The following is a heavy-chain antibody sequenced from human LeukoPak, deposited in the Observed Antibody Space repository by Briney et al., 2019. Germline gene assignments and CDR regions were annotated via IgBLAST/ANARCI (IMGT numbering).Heavy chain of an antibody. Sequence: ASVKVSCKASGYTFSSYYMHWVRQAPGQGLEWMGIINPSGGSTSYAQKFQGRVTMTRDTSTSTVYMELSSLRSEDTAVYYCAREASSSTSQYYFDYWGQGTLVTVSS. J-gene: IGHJ4*02. CDR1: GYTFSSYY. CDR3: AREASSSTSQYYFDY. CDR2: INPSGGST. D-gene: IGHD2-2*01. V-gene: IGHV1-46*01.